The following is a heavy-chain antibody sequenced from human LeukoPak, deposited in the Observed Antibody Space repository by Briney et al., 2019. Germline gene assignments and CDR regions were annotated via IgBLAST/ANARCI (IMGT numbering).Heavy chain of an antibody. Sequence: SETLSLTCTVSGGSIGSHYWSWIRQPPGKGLEWIGYIYYSGSTNYNPSLKSRVTISVDTSKNQFSLKLSSVTAADTAVYYCARDKNDFWSGYYRGGYYYYYYMDVWGKGTTVTVSS. J-gene: IGHJ6*03. CDR1: GGSIGSHY. CDR3: ARDKNDFWSGYYRGGYYYYYYMDV. V-gene: IGHV4-59*11. D-gene: IGHD3-3*01. CDR2: IYYSGST.